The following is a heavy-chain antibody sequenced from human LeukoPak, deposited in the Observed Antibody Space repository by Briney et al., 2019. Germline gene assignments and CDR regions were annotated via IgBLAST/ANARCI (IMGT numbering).Heavy chain of an antibody. CDR2: IYYSGSA. J-gene: IGHJ3*02. Sequence: SETLSLTCTVSGGSISSSKYYWGWIRQPPGKGLEWIGSIYYSGSAYYSPSLKSRVTISVDTFKNQFSLKLSSVTAADTAVYYCARNGRRRPRGAFDIWGQGTMVTVSS. CDR1: GGSISSSKYY. V-gene: IGHV4-39*07. D-gene: IGHD1-26*01. CDR3: ARNGRRRPRGAFDI.